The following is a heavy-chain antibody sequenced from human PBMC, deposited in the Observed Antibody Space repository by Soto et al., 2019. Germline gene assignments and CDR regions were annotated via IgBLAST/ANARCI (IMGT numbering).Heavy chain of an antibody. Sequence: QVQLVESGGGLVQTSGSLRLACVASGFTFSDYYMSWVRQAPGKGLEWVSYISSSGNTIYYAASVKGRFTISRDNAKNSVYLQMNSLRAEDTALYFCAKMSSENYYDPVFSWGQGTLVTVSS. J-gene: IGHJ4*02. D-gene: IGHD3-22*01. CDR2: ISSSGNTI. V-gene: IGHV3-11*01. CDR3: AKMSSENYYDPVFS. CDR1: GFTFSDYY.